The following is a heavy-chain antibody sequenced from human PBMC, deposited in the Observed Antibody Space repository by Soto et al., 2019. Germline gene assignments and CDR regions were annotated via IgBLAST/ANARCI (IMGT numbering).Heavy chain of an antibody. V-gene: IGHV3-23*01. CDR1: GFSFDTYV. D-gene: IGHD1-1*01. Sequence: EVQLLESGGGLVQPGGSLRLSCAASGFSFDTYVMSWVRQAPGKGLEWVSRISGGADTIYYAESVKGRFTISRDNSKNTLYLQMNSLRPEDTGVYYCANTGGGLIDYWGQGSLVTVSS. CDR2: ISGGADTI. J-gene: IGHJ4*02. CDR3: ANTGGGLIDY.